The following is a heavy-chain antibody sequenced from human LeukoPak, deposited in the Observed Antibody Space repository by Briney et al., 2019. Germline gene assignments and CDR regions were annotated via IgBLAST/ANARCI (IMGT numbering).Heavy chain of an antibody. CDR1: GYTLTELS. CDR2: FDPEDGET. D-gene: IGHD6-19*01. CDR3: ATESVGLLHYYFYGMDV. V-gene: IGHV1-24*01. J-gene: IGHJ6*02. Sequence: GASVKVSCKVSGYTLTELSMHWVRQAPGKGHERMGGFDPEDGETIYAQKFQGTVTMTEHTSKDTAYMELSSLRSEDTAVYYWATESVGLLHYYFYGMDVWGQGTTVTVSS.